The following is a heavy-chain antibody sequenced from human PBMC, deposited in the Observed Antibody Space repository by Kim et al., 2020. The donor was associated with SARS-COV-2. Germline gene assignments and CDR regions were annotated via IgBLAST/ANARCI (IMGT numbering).Heavy chain of an antibody. Sequence: SETLSLTCTVSGGSISSGGYYWSWIRQHPGKGLEWIGHIYYSGSTYYNPSLKSRVTISVDTSKNQFSLKLSSVTAADTAVYYCARAPRRIITIFGVVTHFDYWGQGTLVTVSS. J-gene: IGHJ4*02. CDR1: GGSISSGGYY. CDR3: ARAPRRIITIFGVVTHFDY. V-gene: IGHV4-31*03. D-gene: IGHD3-3*01. CDR2: IYYSGST.